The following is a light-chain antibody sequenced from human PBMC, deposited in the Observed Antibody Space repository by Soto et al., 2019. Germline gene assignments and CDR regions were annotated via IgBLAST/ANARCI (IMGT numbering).Light chain of an antibody. V-gene: IGLV2-14*01. CDR1: SSDVGGYNY. CDR2: DVS. J-gene: IGLJ2*01. Sequence: QSVLTQPASVSGSPGQSITISCAGTSSDVGGYNYVSWYQQHPGKAPKLMIYDVSNRPSGVSNRLSGSKSGNTASLTISGLQAEDEAHYYCSSYTSGSDVVFGGGTKLTVL. CDR3: SSYTSGSDVV.